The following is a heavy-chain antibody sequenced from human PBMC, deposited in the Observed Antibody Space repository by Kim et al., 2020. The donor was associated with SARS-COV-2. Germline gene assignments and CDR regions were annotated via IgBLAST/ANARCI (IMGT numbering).Heavy chain of an antibody. CDR1: GFTFSSYG. V-gene: IGHV3-33*01. Sequence: GGSLRLSCAASGFTFSSYGMHWVRQAPGKGLEWVAVIWYDGSNKYYADSVKGRFTISRDNSKNTLYLQMNSLRAEDTAVYYCARDRREAGSGSYYYFDYWGQGTLVTVSS. CDR3: ARDRREAGSGSYYYFDY. D-gene: IGHD1-26*01. J-gene: IGHJ4*02. CDR2: IWYDGSNK.